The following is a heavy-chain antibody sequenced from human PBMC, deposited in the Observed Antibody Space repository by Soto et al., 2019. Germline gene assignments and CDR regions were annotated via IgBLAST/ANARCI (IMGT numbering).Heavy chain of an antibody. D-gene: IGHD3-10*01. J-gene: IGHJ5*02. CDR2: IYYSGST. V-gene: IGHV4-31*03. CDR1: GGSIRSGGYY. Sequence: QVQLQESGPGLVKPSQTLSLTCTVSGGSIRSGGYYWSWIRQHPGQGLEWVGYIYYSGSTYYNPSLKCRVASSVDTSKNQFSLKLSHVTGEDTAVYYCARGGGDMVREAGWFDPCGQGTLVTVSS. CDR3: ARGGGDMVREAGWFDP.